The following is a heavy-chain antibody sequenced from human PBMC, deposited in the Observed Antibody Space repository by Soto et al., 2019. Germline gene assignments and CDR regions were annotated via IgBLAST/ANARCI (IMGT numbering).Heavy chain of an antibody. Sequence: GGSLRLSCAASGFTFSSCAMHWVRQAPGKGLEWVAVISYDGSNKYYADSVKGRFTISRDNSKNTLYLQMNSLRAEDTAVYYCARPFYGDPYYYYYGMDVWGQGTTVTVSS. CDR3: ARPFYGDPYYYYYGMDV. CDR2: ISYDGSNK. D-gene: IGHD4-17*01. CDR1: GFTFSSCA. J-gene: IGHJ6*02. V-gene: IGHV3-30-3*01.